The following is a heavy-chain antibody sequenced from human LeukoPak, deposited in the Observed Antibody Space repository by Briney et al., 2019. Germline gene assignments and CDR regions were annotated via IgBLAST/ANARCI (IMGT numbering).Heavy chain of an antibody. CDR1: GFSFSMYW. V-gene: IGHV3-7*01. J-gene: IGHJ3*02. Sequence: GSLRLSCEASGFSFSMYWMAWVRQAPGKGVEWVANIKRDGSERHCLDSVRGRFTVSRDNAKNSLYLQLNSLRAEDTAVYFCARDTTYYESSAYYDSYDIWGQGTMVTVSS. CDR2: IKRDGSER. CDR3: ARDTTYYESSAYYDSYDI. D-gene: IGHD3-22*01.